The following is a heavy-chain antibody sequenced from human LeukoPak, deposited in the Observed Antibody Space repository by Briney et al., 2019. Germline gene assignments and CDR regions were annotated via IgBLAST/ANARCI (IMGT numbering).Heavy chain of an antibody. D-gene: IGHD2-2*01. CDR3: ARVEAYCTRTSCHDY. CDR1: GYTFTNYG. CDR2: ISAYDGNR. J-gene: IGHJ4*02. V-gene: IGHV1-18*01. Sequence: ASVKVSCKASGYTFTNYGVSWVRQAPGQGLEWMGWISAYDGNRDYAQKFQGRVTVTTDTSTSTAYMEVRSLTSDDTALYYCARVEAYCTRTSCHDYWGLGTLVTVSS.